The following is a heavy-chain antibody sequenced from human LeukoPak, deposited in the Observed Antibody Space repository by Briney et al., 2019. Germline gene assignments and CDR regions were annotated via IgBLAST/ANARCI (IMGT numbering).Heavy chain of an antibody. CDR2: INPSGGST. Sequence: ASVKVSCKASGYTFTSYYMHWVRQAPGQGLEWMGIINPSGGSTSYAQKFQGRVTMTRDTSTSTAYMELSSLRSEDTAVYYCARKRYCSSTSCYGDYYYYGMDVWGQGTTVTVSS. CDR1: GYTFTSYY. J-gene: IGHJ6*02. CDR3: ARKRYCSSTSCYGDYYYYGMDV. D-gene: IGHD2-2*01. V-gene: IGHV1-46*01.